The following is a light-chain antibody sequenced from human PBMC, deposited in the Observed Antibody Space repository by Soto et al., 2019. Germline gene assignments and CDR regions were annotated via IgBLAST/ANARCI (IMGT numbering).Light chain of an antibody. CDR2: AAS. V-gene: IGKV1-39*01. J-gene: IGKJ2*01. CDR3: QQSYITPST. CDR1: QNISFY. Sequence: DIQMTQSPSSLSASIGDRVTITCRASQNISFYLNWYQHKTGQAPKVLIYAASSLQAGVQQRFSGSGSGTDFTLSISSLQPEDFATYSCQQSYITPSTFGQGTKLEIK.